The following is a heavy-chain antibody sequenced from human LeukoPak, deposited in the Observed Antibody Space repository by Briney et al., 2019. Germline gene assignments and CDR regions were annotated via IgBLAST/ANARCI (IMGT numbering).Heavy chain of an antibody. CDR1: GFTFDDYG. CDR3: AKDYGYSSSWYDY. Sequence: PGGSLRLSCEASGFTFDDYGMHWVRHAPGKGLEWVSTISWNSASVGYVDSVKGRFTISRDNAKKTLYLQMNSLRPEDTARYYCAKDYGYSSSWYDYWGQGTLVTVSS. V-gene: IGHV3-9*01. D-gene: IGHD6-13*01. CDR2: ISWNSASV. J-gene: IGHJ4*02.